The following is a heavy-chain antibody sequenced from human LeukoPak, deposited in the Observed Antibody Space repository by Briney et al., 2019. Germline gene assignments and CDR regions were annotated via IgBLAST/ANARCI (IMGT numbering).Heavy chain of an antibody. CDR3: AKAYSSSSWVPDY. Sequence: PGGSLRLSCAASGFTFDDYAMHWVRHAPGKGLEWVSGISWNSGSIGYADSVKGRFTISRDNAKNSLYLQMNSLRAEDTALYYCAKAYSSSSWVPDYWGQGTLVTVPS. V-gene: IGHV3-9*01. D-gene: IGHD6-13*01. CDR2: ISWNSGSI. CDR1: GFTFDDYA. J-gene: IGHJ4*02.